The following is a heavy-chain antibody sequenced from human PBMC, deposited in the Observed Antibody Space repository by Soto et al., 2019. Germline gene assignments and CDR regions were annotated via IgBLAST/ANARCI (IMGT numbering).Heavy chain of an antibody. D-gene: IGHD1-1*01. CDR1: GFTFSISE. Sequence: GGSLRLSCAASGFTFSISEMNFVRQTPVKGLEWVSFISNSGNTIYYADSVKGRFTISRDSARNSLYLQMNSLRAEDTAVYYCARGVEMSTIAVKYYFDYWGQGTQVTVSS. J-gene: IGHJ4*02. CDR2: ISNSGNTI. CDR3: ARGVEMSTIAVKYYFDY. V-gene: IGHV3-48*03.